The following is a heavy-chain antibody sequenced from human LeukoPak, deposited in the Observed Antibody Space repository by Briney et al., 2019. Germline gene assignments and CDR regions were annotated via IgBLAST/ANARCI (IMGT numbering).Heavy chain of an antibody. J-gene: IGHJ4*02. V-gene: IGHV7-4-1*02. CDR1: GYTFTSYA. D-gene: IGHD2-2*01. CDR3: ARRASPFYCSSTSCYGKPMDY. Sequence: ASVKVSCKASGYTFTSYAMNWVRQAPGQGLEWMGWINTNTGNPTYAQGFTGRFVFSLDTSVSTAYLQISSLKAEDTAVYYCARRASPFYCSSTSCYGKPMDYWGQGTLVTVSS. CDR2: INTNTGNP.